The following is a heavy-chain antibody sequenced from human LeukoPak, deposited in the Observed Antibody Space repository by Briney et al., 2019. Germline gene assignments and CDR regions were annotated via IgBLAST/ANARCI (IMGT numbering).Heavy chain of an antibody. CDR2: IRSSSSYI. CDR3: AREAGIKWELLGYFDY. V-gene: IGHV3-21*01. Sequence: GGSLRLSCAASGFTFSSYSMNWVRQAPGKGLEWVSSIRSSSSYIYYAASVKGRFTISRDNAKNSLYLQMNSLRAEDTAVYYCAREAGIKWELLGYFDYWGQGTLVTVSS. J-gene: IGHJ4*02. D-gene: IGHD1-26*01. CDR1: GFTFSSYS.